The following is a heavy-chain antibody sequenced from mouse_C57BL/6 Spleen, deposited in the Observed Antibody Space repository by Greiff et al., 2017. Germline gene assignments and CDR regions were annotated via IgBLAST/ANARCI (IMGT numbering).Heavy chain of an antibody. CDR1: GFTFSDYG. Sequence: EVKLVESGGGLVKPGGSLKLSCAASGFTFSDYGMHWVRQAPEKGLEWVAYISSGSSTIYYADTVKGRFPISRDNAKNTLFLQMTSLRSEDTAMYYCARKTTVVGGAMDYWGQGTSVTVSS. CDR2: ISSGSSTI. CDR3: ARKTTVVGGAMDY. V-gene: IGHV5-17*01. D-gene: IGHD1-1*01. J-gene: IGHJ4*01.